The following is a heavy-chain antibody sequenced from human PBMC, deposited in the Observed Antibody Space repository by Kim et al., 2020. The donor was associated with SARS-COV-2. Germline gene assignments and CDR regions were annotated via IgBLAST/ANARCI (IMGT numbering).Heavy chain of an antibody. CDR2: IYYSGST. D-gene: IGHD4-17*01. CDR3: ARAAYDYGDYRDAFDI. J-gene: IGHJ3*02. Sequence: SETLSLTCTVSGGSISSYYWSWIRQPPGKGLEWIGYIYYSGSTNYNPSLKSRVTISVDTSKNQFSLKLSSVTAADTAVYYCARAAYDYGDYRDAFDIWGQGTMVTVSS. V-gene: IGHV4-59*13. CDR1: GGSISSYY.